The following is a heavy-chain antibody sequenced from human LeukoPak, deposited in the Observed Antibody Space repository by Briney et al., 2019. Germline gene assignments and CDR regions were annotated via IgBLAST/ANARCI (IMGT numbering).Heavy chain of an antibody. CDR1: GGTFSSYA. CDR2: IIPIVGTT. CDR3: ARGGYYYDSSGYSHLPDY. Sequence: SVKVSCKASGGTFSSYAFSWVRQAPGQGLEWMGGIIPIVGTTSYAQMFQGRVTITADESTSTAYMELSSLRSEDTAVYYCARGGYYYDSSGYSHLPDYWGQGTLVTVSA. V-gene: IGHV1-69*13. J-gene: IGHJ4*02. D-gene: IGHD3-22*01.